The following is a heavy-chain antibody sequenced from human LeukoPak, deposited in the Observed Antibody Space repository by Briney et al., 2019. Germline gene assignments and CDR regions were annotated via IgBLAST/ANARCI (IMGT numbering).Heavy chain of an antibody. Sequence: GGSLRLSCAASGFTFSSYSMNWVRQAPGKGLEWVSSISSSSSYIYYADSVKGRFTISRDNAKNSLYLQMNSLRAEDTAAYYCARDPAGAPPDILTGYGGYGMDVWGQGTTVTVSS. CDR1: GFTFSSYS. CDR2: ISSSSSYI. D-gene: IGHD3-9*01. V-gene: IGHV3-21*01. J-gene: IGHJ6*02. CDR3: ARDPAGAPPDILTGYGGYGMDV.